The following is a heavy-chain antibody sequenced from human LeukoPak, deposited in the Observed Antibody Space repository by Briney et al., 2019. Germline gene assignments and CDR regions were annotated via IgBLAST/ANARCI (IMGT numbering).Heavy chain of an antibody. Sequence: GGSLRLSCATSGFTFSSYGMSWVRQAPGKGLEWVSAISGSGGNTFYADSVKGRFTISRDNSKNTLYLQMNSLRAEDTAIYYCAKIWGDSSGWVFDYWGQGTLVTVSS. CDR3: AKIWGDSSGWVFDY. V-gene: IGHV3-23*01. J-gene: IGHJ4*02. D-gene: IGHD3-22*01. CDR1: GFTFSSYG. CDR2: ISGSGGNT.